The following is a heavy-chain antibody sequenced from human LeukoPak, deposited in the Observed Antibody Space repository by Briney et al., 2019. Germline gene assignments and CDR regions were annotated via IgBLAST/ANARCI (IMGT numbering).Heavy chain of an antibody. CDR3: ASSIAAAGGYFDY. D-gene: IGHD6-13*01. V-gene: IGHV4-59*01. CDR2: IYYSGST. Sequence: PSETLSLTCTVSGGSISNYYWGWIRQPPGKGLEWIGYIYYSGSTNYNPSLKSRVTISVDTSKNQFSLKLSSVTAADTAVYYCASSIAAAGGYFDYWGQGTLVTVSS. CDR1: GGSISNYY. J-gene: IGHJ4*02.